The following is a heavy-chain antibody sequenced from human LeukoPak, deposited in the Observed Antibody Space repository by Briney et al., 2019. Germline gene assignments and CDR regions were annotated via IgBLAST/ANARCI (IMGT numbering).Heavy chain of an antibody. V-gene: IGHV1-2*04. CDR3: ARRSRTGGAFDI. Sequence: MGWINPNSGGTNYAQKFQGWVTMTRDTSISTAYMELSRLRSDDTAVYYCARRSRTGGAFDIWGQGTMVTVSS. J-gene: IGHJ3*02. CDR2: INPNSGGT. D-gene: IGHD6-6*01.